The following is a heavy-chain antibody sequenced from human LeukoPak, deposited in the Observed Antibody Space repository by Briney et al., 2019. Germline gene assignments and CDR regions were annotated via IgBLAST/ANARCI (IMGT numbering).Heavy chain of an antibody. V-gene: IGHV4-59*01. CDR2: IYYSGST. D-gene: IGHD3-16*01. Sequence: SETLSLTCTVSGGSISSYYWSWIRQPPGKGLEWIGYIYYSGSTNYNPSLTSRVTISVDTSKNQFSLKLSSVTAADTAVYYCARDRVITFGRTGMDVWGKGTTVTVSS. J-gene: IGHJ6*03. CDR3: ARDRVITFGRTGMDV. CDR1: GGSISSYY.